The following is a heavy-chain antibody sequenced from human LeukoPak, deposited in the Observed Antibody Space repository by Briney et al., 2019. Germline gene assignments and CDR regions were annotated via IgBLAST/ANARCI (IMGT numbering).Heavy chain of an antibody. CDR1: GYTFTSYD. CDR2: MNPNSGNT. D-gene: IGHD3-22*01. CDR3: ARESWSYYYDSSGYYGEPYNWFDP. V-gene: IGHV1-8*03. Sequence: GASVKVSCKASGYTFTSYDINWVRQATGQGLEWMGWMNPNSGNTGYAQKFQGRVTITRNTSISTAYMELSSLRSEDMAVYYCARESWSYYYDSSGYYGEPYNWFDPWGQGTLVTVSS. J-gene: IGHJ5*02.